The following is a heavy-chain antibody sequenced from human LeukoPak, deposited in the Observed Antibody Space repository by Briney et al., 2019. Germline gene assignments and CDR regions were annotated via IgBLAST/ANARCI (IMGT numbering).Heavy chain of an antibody. V-gene: IGHV3-30*18. CDR1: GFTFSSYG. CDR2: ISYDGSNK. D-gene: IGHD3-22*01. Sequence: GRSLRLSCAASGFTFSSYGMHWVRLAPGKGLEWVAVISYDGSNKYYADSVKGRFTISRDNSKNTLYLQMNSLRAEDTAVYYCAKEGYYYDSSGYNYYYGMDVWGQGTTVTVSS. J-gene: IGHJ6*02. CDR3: AKEGYYYDSSGYNYYYGMDV.